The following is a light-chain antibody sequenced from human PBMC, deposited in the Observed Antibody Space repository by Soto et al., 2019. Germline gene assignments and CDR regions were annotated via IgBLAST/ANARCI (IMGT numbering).Light chain of an antibody. CDR2: GAS. CDR3: QQYDNWPWT. V-gene: IGKV3-20*01. J-gene: IGKJ1*01. Sequence: EIVLTQSPGTLSLFPGERATLSCRASQSVSNNYLAWYQQKPGQAPRLLIYGASNRATGIPDRFSGSGSGTEFTLTISRLEPEDFAVYYCQQYDNWPWTFGQGTKVDIK. CDR1: QSVSNNY.